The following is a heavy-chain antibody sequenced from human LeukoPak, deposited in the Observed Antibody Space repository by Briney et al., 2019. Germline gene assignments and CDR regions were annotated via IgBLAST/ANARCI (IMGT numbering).Heavy chain of an antibody. CDR2: ISSNGGST. Sequence: PGGSLRLSCAASGFIFSSYAMHWVRQAPGKGLEYVSAISSNGGSTYYANSVKGRFTISRDNSKNTLYLQMGSLRAEDMAVYYCARARLGELSLYDYWGQGTLVTVSS. J-gene: IGHJ4*02. V-gene: IGHV3-64*01. D-gene: IGHD3-16*02. CDR1: GFIFSSYA. CDR3: ARARLGELSLYDY.